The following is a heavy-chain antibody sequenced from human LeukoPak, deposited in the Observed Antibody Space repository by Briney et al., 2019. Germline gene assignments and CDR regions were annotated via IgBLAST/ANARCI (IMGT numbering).Heavy chain of an antibody. CDR1: GGSISSHY. CDR3: ARDSLVREALYYYMDV. CDR2: IYTSGIT. V-gene: IGHV4-4*07. Sequence: SETLSLTCTVSGGSISSHYWSWIRQPAGKGLEWIGRIYTSGITNYNPSLKSRVTMSVDTSKNQFSLKLSSVTAADTALYYCARDSLVREALYYYMDVWGKGTTVTISS. D-gene: IGHD3-10*01. J-gene: IGHJ6*03.